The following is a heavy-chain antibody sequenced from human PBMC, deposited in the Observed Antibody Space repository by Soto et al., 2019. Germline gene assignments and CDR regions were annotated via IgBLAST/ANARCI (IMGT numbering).Heavy chain of an antibody. CDR1: GFTFSSYG. J-gene: IGHJ4*02. CDR3: AKGFTSGGYCANGICYHFDY. Sequence: QVQLVESGGGVVQPGGSLTLSCAASGFTFSSYGMHWVRQAPGKGLEWVAVMSYDGNNKYYADSVKGRFTVSRDNSRNTQFLQKNSLRVEDTAVYYFAKGFTSGGYCANGICYHFDYWGQGTPVTVSS. D-gene: IGHD2-8*01. CDR2: MSYDGNNK. V-gene: IGHV3-30*18.